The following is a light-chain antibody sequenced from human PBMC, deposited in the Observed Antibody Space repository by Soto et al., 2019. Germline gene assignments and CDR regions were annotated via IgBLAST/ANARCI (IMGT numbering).Light chain of an antibody. Sequence: QSALTQPASVSGSPGQWLTISCTGTSSDVGSYNLVSWYQQHPGKAPKLMIYEVSERPSGVSNRFSGSKSGDTASLTISGREAEDEADYYCCSYAGGNSYVFGTGTKVTVL. CDR1: SSDVGSYNL. CDR3: CSYAGGNSYV. CDR2: EVS. V-gene: IGLV2-23*02. J-gene: IGLJ1*01.